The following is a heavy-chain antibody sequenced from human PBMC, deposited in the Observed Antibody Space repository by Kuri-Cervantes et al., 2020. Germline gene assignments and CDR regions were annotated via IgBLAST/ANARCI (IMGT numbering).Heavy chain of an antibody. V-gene: IGHV3-21*01. CDR1: GFTFSSYS. D-gene: IGHD2/OR15-2a*01. CDR2: ISSSSSYI. CDR3: AKNIEYGPDY. J-gene: IGHJ4*02. Sequence: LSLTCAASGFTFSSYSMNWVRQAPGKGLEWVSSISSSSSYIYYADSVKGRFTISRDNSKNTLYLQMNSLRAEDTAVYYCAKNIEYGPDYWGRGTLVTVSS.